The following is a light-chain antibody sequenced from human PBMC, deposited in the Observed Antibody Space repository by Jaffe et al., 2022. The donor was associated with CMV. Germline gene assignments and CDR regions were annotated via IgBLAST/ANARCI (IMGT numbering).Light chain of an antibody. J-gene: IGKJ4*01. CDR2: KAS. CDR3: QQYKSYPLT. CDR1: ESSSSW. V-gene: IGKV1-5*03. Sequence: DIQMTQSPSTLSASVGDRVTITCRASESSSSWLAWYQQKPGKAPKLLIYKASSLESGVSSRFSGSGSGTEFTLTISSLQPDDFATYYCQQYKSYPLTFGGGTKVEIK.